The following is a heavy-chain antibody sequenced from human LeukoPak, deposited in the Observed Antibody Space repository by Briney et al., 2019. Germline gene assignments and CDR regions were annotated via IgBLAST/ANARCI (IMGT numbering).Heavy chain of an antibody. J-gene: IGHJ3*02. CDR1: GFXFNSYP. CDR3: VKESGFMVAPNSAFDI. Sequence: GGSLRLSCSASGFXFNSYPVHWVRQAPGKGLEYVSGICRNGGSTYYADSVKGRFTISRDNSKNTLYLQMSSLRAEDTAVYYCVKESGFMVAPNSAFDIWGQGTMVTVSS. CDR2: ICRNGGST. D-gene: IGHD4/OR15-4a*01. V-gene: IGHV3-64D*06.